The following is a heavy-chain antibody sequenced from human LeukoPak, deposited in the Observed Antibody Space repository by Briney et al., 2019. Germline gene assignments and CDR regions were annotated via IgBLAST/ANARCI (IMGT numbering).Heavy chain of an antibody. V-gene: IGHV4-39*01. CDR3: ARLVGAATDPFDY. Sequence: SETLSLTCTVSGASINGSRYYWGWIRQPPGKGLGWFGTIYYSGATYYNPSLKSRLTLSIGTSKNQFSKKLSAMTGADTAVFFCARLVGAATDPFDYWGQGTLVTVSS. D-gene: IGHD1-26*01. CDR1: GASINGSRYY. J-gene: IGHJ4*02. CDR2: IYYSGAT.